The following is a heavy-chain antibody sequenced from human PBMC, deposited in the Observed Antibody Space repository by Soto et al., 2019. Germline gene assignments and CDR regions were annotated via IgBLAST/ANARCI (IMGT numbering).Heavy chain of an antibody. CDR2: ISSSGSTI. Sequence: GGSLRLSCAASGFAFSDYYMSWIRQAPGKGLEWVSYISSSGSTIYYANSVKGRFTISRDNAKNSLYLQMNSLRAEDTAVYYCARDRYAGYSYGPADYWGQGTLVTVSS. CDR3: ARDRYAGYSYGPADY. V-gene: IGHV3-11*01. D-gene: IGHD5-18*01. CDR1: GFAFSDYY. J-gene: IGHJ4*02.